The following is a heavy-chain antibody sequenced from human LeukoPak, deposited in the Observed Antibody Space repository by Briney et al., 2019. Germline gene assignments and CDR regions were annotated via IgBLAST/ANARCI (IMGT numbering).Heavy chain of an antibody. D-gene: IGHD3-10*01. CDR1: GFTFSNYA. CDR2: INGRGDRT. CDR3: AKDRGGEPTYYFDY. Sequence: PGGSLRLSCAASGFTFSNYAVTWVRQAPGKGLEWVSGINGRGDRTYYAASVKGRFTISRDNSKNTLYLQMNSLRAEDTAVYYCAKDRGGEPTYYFDYWGQGTLVTVSS. J-gene: IGHJ4*02. V-gene: IGHV3-23*01.